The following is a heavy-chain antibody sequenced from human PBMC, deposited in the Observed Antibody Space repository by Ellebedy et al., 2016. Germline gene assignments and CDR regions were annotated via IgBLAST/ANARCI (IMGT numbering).Heavy chain of an antibody. CDR3: ANLYSNSVAY. V-gene: IGHV3-23*01. CDR2: LSVSGGST. J-gene: IGHJ4*02. CDR1: GFTFSSYA. Sequence: GESLKISXAASGFTFSSYAMSWVRQAPGKGLEWVSTLSVSGGSTYYTDSVKGRFTISRDISKNTLYLQMNSLRAEDTAVYYCANLYSNSVAYWGQGTLVTVSS. D-gene: IGHD6-13*01.